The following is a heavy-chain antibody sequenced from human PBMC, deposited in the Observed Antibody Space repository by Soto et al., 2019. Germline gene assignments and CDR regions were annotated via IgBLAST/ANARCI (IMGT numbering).Heavy chain of an antibody. Sequence: QVQLVQSGAEVKKPGASVKVSCKASGYTFTGYYMHWVRQAPGQGLEWMGWINPNSGGTNYAQKFQGWVTLTSDTSITTAYMELSRLRSDDTAVYYCARESPYFVSGSVVGYGMDVWGQGTTVTVSS. J-gene: IGHJ6*02. CDR3: ARESPYFVSGSVVGYGMDV. CDR2: INPNSGGT. D-gene: IGHD3-10*01. CDR1: GYTFTGYY. V-gene: IGHV1-2*04.